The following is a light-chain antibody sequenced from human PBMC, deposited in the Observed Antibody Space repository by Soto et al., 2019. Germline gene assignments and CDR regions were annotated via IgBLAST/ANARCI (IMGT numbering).Light chain of an antibody. Sequence: DTQMTHVPSTLSASIGDRVTITCRVSKNINNWLAWHQQKPGKDPNILIYDASRLQSGVPSRFSGSRSGTEFTLTISSLQPDDFATYYCQQYYSYSPWTFGQGTKVDIK. CDR2: DAS. CDR3: QQYYSYSPWT. CDR1: KNINNW. V-gene: IGKV1-5*01. J-gene: IGKJ1*01.